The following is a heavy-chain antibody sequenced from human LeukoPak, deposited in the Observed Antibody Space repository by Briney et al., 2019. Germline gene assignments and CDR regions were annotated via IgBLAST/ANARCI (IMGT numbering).Heavy chain of an antibody. D-gene: IGHD5-18*01. V-gene: IGHV4-34*01. J-gene: IGHJ4*02. CDR2: IYYSGST. CDR1: GGSFSGYY. CDR3: ARDLPDTAMAFDY. Sequence: SETLSLTSAAYGGSFSGYYWGWIRQPPGKGLEWIGSIYYSGSTYYNPSLKSRVTISVDTSKNQFSLKLSSVTAADTAVYYCARDLPDTAMAFDYWGQGTLVTVSS.